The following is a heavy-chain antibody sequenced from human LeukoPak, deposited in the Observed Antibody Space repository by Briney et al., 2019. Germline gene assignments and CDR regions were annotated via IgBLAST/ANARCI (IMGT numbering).Heavy chain of an antibody. CDR3: ARGRTTVVTPYYFDH. Sequence: PSETLSLTCAVSGGSISSGGYSWSWIRQPPGKGLEWIGYIYHSGSTYYNPSLKSRVTISVDRSKNQFSLKLSSVTAADTAVYYCARGRTTVVTPYYFDHWGQGTLVTVSS. CDR1: GGSISSGGYS. CDR2: IYHSGST. J-gene: IGHJ4*02. D-gene: IGHD4-23*01. V-gene: IGHV4-30-2*01.